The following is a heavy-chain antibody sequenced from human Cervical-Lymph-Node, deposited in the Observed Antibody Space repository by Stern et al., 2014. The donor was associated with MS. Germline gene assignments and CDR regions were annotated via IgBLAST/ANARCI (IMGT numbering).Heavy chain of an antibody. CDR1: GGTFNRNT. V-gene: IGHV1-69*06. CDR2: IVPFFGTS. Sequence: VQLEESGAEVKRPGSSVKVSCKASGGTFNRNTVSWVRQAPGQGLQWVAGIVPFFGTSDYAQLFQDRVTVTADKSTSTVYMELSSLTSEDTAVYYCMTWTTTVSVWGQGTLVTVSS. D-gene: IGHD1-1*01. J-gene: IGHJ4*02. CDR3: MTWTTTVSV.